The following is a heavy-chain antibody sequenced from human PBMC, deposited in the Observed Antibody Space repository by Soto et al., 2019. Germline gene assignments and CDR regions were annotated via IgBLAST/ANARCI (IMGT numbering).Heavy chain of an antibody. CDR1: GYTFTSYG. V-gene: IGHV1-18*04. Sequence: QVQLVQSGAEVKKPGASVKVSCKASGYTFTSYGISWVRQAPGQGLEWMGWISAYNGNTNYAQKLQGRVTMTTDTSTSTAYMELRSLRSDDTAVYYCARDISGWNYYYYYGMDVWGQGTTVTVSS. CDR3: ARDISGWNYYYYYGMDV. CDR2: ISAYNGNT. J-gene: IGHJ6*02. D-gene: IGHD6-19*01.